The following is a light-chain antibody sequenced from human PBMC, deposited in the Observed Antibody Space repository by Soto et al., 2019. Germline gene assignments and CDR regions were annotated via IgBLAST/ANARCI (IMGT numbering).Light chain of an antibody. CDR2: ADS. CDR3: QQRYNWPIT. J-gene: IGKJ5*01. CDR1: QSVSGY. Sequence: IVLTQSPATLSFSPGDRATLSCRAIQSVSGYIVWYQHKPGQAPRLLIYADSTRATGIPARFSGSGSGTDFTLTISSLEPEDFSVYYCQQRYNWPITFGQGTRLEIK. V-gene: IGKV3-11*01.